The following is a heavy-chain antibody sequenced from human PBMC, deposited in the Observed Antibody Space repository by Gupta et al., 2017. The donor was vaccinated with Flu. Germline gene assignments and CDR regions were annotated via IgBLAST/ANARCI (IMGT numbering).Heavy chain of an antibody. Sequence: QAQLVQSGAEVKKPGASVKVSCKASGYTLTNYVMHWVRQAPGHRLEWMGWINTVNGDTQYGDTKLSQKLQGRVTISRDTSASTVYLELSRLRSEDTAVYYCARGPFVGIKPYNWFDPWGQGTLVTVSS. CDR3: ARGPFVGIKPYNWFDP. CDR1: GYTLTNYV. V-gene: IGHV1-3*04. CDR2: INTVNGDT. D-gene: IGHD3-16*01. J-gene: IGHJ5*02.